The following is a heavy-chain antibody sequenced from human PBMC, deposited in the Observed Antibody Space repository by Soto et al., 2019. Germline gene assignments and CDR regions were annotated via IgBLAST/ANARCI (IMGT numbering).Heavy chain of an antibody. CDR1: GGSFSGYY. CDR3: ARGWLLVFAFDI. J-gene: IGHJ3*02. V-gene: IGHV4-34*01. CDR2: INHSGST. D-gene: IGHD6-6*01. Sequence: SETLSLTCAVYGGSFSGYYWSWIRQPPGKGLEWIGEINHSGSTNSNPSLKSRVTISVDTSKNQFSLKLSSVPAADTAVYYCARGWLLVFAFDIWGQGTMVTVSS.